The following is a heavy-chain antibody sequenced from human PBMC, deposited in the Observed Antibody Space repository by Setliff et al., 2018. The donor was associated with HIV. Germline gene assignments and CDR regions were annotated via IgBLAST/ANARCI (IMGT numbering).Heavy chain of an antibody. D-gene: IGHD3-9*01. V-gene: IGHV1-18*01. Sequence: GASVKVSCKASGYTFSSYGISWVRQAPGQGLEWMGWISTYNGNRNYAQKLQDRVTMTTDTSTNTAYMVLTSLRSDDTAVYYCARVQGATHYDILTGYTLYGLDVWGQGTTVTVSS. CDR2: ISTYNGNR. J-gene: IGHJ6*02. CDR3: ARVQGATHYDILTGYTLYGLDV. CDR1: GYTFSSYG.